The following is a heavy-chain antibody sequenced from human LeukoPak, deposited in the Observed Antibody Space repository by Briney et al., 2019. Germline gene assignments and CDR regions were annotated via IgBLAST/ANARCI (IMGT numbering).Heavy chain of an antibody. CDR1: GFTFSSYG. D-gene: IGHD6-19*01. J-gene: IGHJ4*02. CDR2: IRYDGSNK. Sequence: GGSLRLSCAASGFTFSSYGMHWVRQAPGKGLEWVAFIRYDGSNKYYADSVKGRFTISRDDSKNTLYLQMNSLRAEDTAVYYCAKSPPRIAVAGAFDYWGQGTLVTVSS. V-gene: IGHV3-30*02. CDR3: AKSPPRIAVAGAFDY.